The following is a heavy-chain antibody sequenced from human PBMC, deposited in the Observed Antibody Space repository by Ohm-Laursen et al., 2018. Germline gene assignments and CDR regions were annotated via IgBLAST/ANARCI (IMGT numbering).Heavy chain of an antibody. D-gene: IGHD3-3*01. CDR2: INSDGSST. CDR1: GFTFSIYW. CDR3: ARDPYDFWSGPSFDY. V-gene: IGHV3-74*01. J-gene: IGHJ4*02. Sequence: SLRLSCAASGFTFSIYWMHWVRQAPGKGLVWVSRINSDGSSTSYADSVKGRFTISRDNAKSTLYLQMNSLRAEDTAVYYCARDPYDFWSGPSFDYWGQGTLVTVSS.